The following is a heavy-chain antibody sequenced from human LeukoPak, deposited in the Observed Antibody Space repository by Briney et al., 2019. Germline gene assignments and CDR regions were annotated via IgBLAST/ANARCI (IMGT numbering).Heavy chain of an antibody. D-gene: IGHD3-22*01. CDR1: GFTFSSYA. Sequence: GGSLRLSCAASGFTFSSYAMSWVRQAPGKGLEWVSAISGSGGSTYYADSVKGRFTISRDNSKNTLYLQMNSLRAEDTAVYYCAKAFSGYYDSSGTPYYFDYWGQGTLVTVSS. V-gene: IGHV3-23*01. CDR2: ISGSGGST. CDR3: AKAFSGYYDSSGTPYYFDY. J-gene: IGHJ4*02.